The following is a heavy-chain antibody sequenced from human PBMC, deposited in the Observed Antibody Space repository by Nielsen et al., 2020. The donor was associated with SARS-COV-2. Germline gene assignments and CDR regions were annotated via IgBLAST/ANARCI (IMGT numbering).Heavy chain of an antibody. J-gene: IGHJ5*02. CDR2: ITNDERGT. V-gene: IGHV3-74*01. CDR1: GFTFSSFH. D-gene: IGHD5-12*01. CDR3: ARLNSAYAA. Sequence: GESLKISYAASGFTFSSFHMHWVRQAPGKGLVWVSRITNDERGTTYADSVKGRFTISRDNAKNTLYLQMNSLRAEDTAVYYCARLNSAYAAWGQGTLVTVSS.